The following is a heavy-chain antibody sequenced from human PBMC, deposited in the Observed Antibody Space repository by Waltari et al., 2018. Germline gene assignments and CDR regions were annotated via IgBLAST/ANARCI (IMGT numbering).Heavy chain of an antibody. CDR3: AKDGHTYGLNWLDP. D-gene: IGHD3-10*01. J-gene: IGHJ5*02. CDR1: EFTFSNYA. V-gene: IGHV3-23*01. Sequence: EVQLLESGGGLVQPGGSLRLSCAASEFTFSNYAMRWVRQAPGKGLEWVSAISGSGGSTYYADSVKGRFTISRDNSKNTLYLQMNSLRAEDTAVYYCAKDGHTYGLNWLDPWGQGTLVTVSS. CDR2: ISGSGGST.